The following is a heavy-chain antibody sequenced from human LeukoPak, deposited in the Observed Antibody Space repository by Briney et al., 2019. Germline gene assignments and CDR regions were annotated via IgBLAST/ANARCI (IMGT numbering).Heavy chain of an antibody. V-gene: IGHV3-73*01. Sequence: PGGSLRLSCAASGFTFSGSAMHLVRQASGKGLEWVGRIRSKANSYATAYAASGKGRFTISRDDSKNTAYQQMNSLKTEDTAVYYCTLILATASDTDYWGQGTLVTVSS. CDR1: GFTFSGSA. CDR2: IRSKANSYAT. D-gene: IGHD2-21*02. CDR3: TLILATASDTDY. J-gene: IGHJ4*02.